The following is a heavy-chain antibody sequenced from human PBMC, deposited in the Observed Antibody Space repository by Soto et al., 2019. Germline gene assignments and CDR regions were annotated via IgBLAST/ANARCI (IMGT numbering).Heavy chain of an antibody. CDR1: GFPFRSYD. J-gene: IGHJ4*02. V-gene: IGHV3-33*01. Sequence: QVQLVESGGGVAQPGRSLRLSCATSGFPFRSYDMHWVRQAPGKGLEWVAVIWLDGSNKYYADSVRGRFTISRDNSNHTVYLEMNSLRAEDSAVYYCARKSDSLIDYWGQGILVTVST. D-gene: IGHD3-22*01. CDR3: ARKSDSLIDY. CDR2: IWLDGSNK.